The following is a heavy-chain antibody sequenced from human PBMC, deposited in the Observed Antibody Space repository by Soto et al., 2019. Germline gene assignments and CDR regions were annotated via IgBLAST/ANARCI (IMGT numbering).Heavy chain of an antibody. CDR3: AHRRCCMRISSVDS. Sequence: QITLDESGPTLLKPTQTLTRTCTFSGFSLTTEGVAVAWARQSPGKPPEWLGVIFWCDDKRSNPSLSSRLTITMDTSKSQVFLELTSVDPVDTATYFCAHRRCCMRISSVDSWGPGTLVTVSS. D-gene: IGHD2-8*02. CDR2: IFWCDDK. J-gene: IGHJ1*01. CDR1: GFSLTTEGVA. V-gene: IGHV2-5*01.